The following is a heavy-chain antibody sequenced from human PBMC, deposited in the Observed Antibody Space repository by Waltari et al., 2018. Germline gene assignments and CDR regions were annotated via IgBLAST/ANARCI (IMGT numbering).Heavy chain of an antibody. Sequence: QVQLVESGGAVVQPGMSLRLSCAASGFTPGRSGMHWVRQAPGKGLEWVALIFFGGGDTFYADSVRGRFTISRDNSKNTLYLDINSLRLDDTAIYYCAKDAFGNTYLDHWGQGTLVTVSS. D-gene: IGHD3-10*01. CDR3: AKDAFGNTYLDH. CDR1: GFTPGRSG. V-gene: IGHV3-30*19. J-gene: IGHJ4*02. CDR2: IFFGGGDT.